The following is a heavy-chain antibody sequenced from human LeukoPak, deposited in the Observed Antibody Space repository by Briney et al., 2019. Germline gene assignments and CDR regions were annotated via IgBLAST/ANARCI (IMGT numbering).Heavy chain of an antibody. CDR1: GDSISSYY. Sequence: SETLSLTCSVSGDSISSYYWSWIRQPAGKGLEWIGLIFSSGSTNYNPSLKSRLTMSVDTSKNQFSLKLSSVTAADTAVYYCARDVWELLRGYWFDPWGQGTLVTVSS. CDR2: IFSSGST. J-gene: IGHJ5*02. CDR3: ARDVWELLRGYWFDP. D-gene: IGHD1-26*01. V-gene: IGHV4-4*07.